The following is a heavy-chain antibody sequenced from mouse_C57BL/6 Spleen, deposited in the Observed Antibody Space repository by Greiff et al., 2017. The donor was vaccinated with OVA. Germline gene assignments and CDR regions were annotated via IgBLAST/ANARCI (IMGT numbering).Heavy chain of an antibody. V-gene: IGHV1-15*01. J-gene: IGHJ2*01. Sequence: QVQLKQSGAELVRPGASVTLSCKASGYTFTDYEMHWVKQTPVHGLEWIGAIDPETGGTAYNQKFKGKAILTADKSSSTAYMELRSLTSEDSAVYYCTRRGITTVVAKDYWGQGTTLTVSS. D-gene: IGHD1-1*01. CDR3: TRRGITTVVAKDY. CDR2: IDPETGGT. CDR1: GYTFTDYE.